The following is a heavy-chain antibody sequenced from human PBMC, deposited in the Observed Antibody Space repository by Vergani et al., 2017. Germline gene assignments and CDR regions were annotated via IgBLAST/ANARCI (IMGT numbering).Heavy chain of an antibody. CDR3: AKSRGYYSTDGFDI. Sequence: EVQLVESGGGLVQPGRSLRLSCAASGFTFSSHAMTWVRQAPGKGLEWVSAIVGSGGRTYYADSVKGRFTISRDNSKNTLYLQLNSLRADDTAVYYCAKSRGYYSTDGFDIWGQGTMVTVSS. CDR2: IVGSGGRT. D-gene: IGHD2-15*01. J-gene: IGHJ3*02. CDR1: GFTFSSHA. V-gene: IGHV3-23*04.